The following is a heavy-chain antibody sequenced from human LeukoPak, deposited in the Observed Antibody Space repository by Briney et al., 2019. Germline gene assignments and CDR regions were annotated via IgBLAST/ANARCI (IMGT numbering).Heavy chain of an antibody. V-gene: IGHV3-53*01. D-gene: IGHD6-19*01. J-gene: IGHJ3*02. CDR3: ARGYSSGRGAFDI. Sequence: GGSLRLSCAASGFTVSSNYMSWVRQAPGKGLEWVSVIYSGGSTYYADSVKGRFTISRDNSKNTLYLQMNSLRAEDTAVYYCARGYSSGRGAFDIWGQGTMVTVSS. CDR2: IYSGGST. CDR1: GFTVSSNY.